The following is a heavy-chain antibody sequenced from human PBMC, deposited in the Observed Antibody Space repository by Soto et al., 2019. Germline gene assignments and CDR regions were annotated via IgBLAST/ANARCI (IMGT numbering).Heavy chain of an antibody. D-gene: IGHD6-19*01. CDR1: GFTFSSYA. J-gene: IGHJ5*02. Sequence: QVQLVESGGGVVQPGRSLRLSCAASGFTFSSYAMHWVRQAPGKGLEWVAVISYDGSNKYYADSVKGRFTISRDNSKNTLYLQMNSLRAEDTAVYYCASPIAVAGTGWFDPWGQGTLVTVSS. CDR2: ISYDGSNK. V-gene: IGHV3-30-3*01. CDR3: ASPIAVAGTGWFDP.